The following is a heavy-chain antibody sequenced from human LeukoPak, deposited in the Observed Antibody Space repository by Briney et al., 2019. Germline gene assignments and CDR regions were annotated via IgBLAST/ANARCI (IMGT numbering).Heavy chain of an antibody. D-gene: IGHD3-22*01. CDR3: AKDLQLYDSSGYYGTNYFDY. J-gene: IGHJ4*02. V-gene: IGHV3-23*01. Sequence: GGSLRLSCAASGFTFSSYAMSWVRQAPGKGLEWVSAISGSGGSTHYADSVKGRFTISRDNSKNTLYLQMNSLRAEDTAVYYCAKDLQLYDSSGYYGTNYFDYWGQGTLVTVSS. CDR1: GFTFSSYA. CDR2: ISGSGGST.